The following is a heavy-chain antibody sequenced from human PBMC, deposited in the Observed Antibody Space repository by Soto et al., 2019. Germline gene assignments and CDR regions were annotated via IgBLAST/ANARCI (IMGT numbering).Heavy chain of an antibody. J-gene: IGHJ4*02. CDR2: IYYSGST. D-gene: IGHD6-13*01. V-gene: IGHV4-59*01. CDR1: GGSISSYY. CDR3: ARIEDGSSSGYYFDY. Sequence: SETLSLTCTVSGGSISSYYWSWIRQPPGKGLEWIGYIYYSGSTSYNPSLKSRVTISVDTSKNQFSLKLSSVTAADTAVYYCARIEDGSSSGYYFDYWGQGTLVTVSS.